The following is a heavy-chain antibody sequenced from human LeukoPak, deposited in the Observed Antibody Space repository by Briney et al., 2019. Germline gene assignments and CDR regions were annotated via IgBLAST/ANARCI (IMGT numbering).Heavy chain of an antibody. Sequence: GGSLRLSCAASGFTFSSYWMHWVRRAPGKGLVWVSRIDTDGSSTIYADSVKGRFTISRDNAKNTLYLQMNSLRAEDTAVYYCARDFAPSPTITMVRGVIEYYFDYWGQGTLVTVSS. J-gene: IGHJ4*02. CDR1: GFTFSSYW. CDR2: IDTDGSST. CDR3: ARDFAPSPTITMVRGVIEYYFDY. D-gene: IGHD3-10*01. V-gene: IGHV3-74*01.